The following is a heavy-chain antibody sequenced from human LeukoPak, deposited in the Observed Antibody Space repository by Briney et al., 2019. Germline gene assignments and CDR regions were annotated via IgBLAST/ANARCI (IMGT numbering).Heavy chain of an antibody. CDR1: GYTFTNYY. CDR2: INPSGSST. CDR3: ATATYSSSSDAFDI. J-gene: IGHJ3*02. Sequence: EASVKVSCKASGYTFTNYYMHWVRQAPGQGLEWMGIINPSGSSTSYAQKFQGRVTMTRDTSTSTVYMDLNSLRFDDTAVYYCATATYSSSSDAFDIWGQGTMVTVSS. D-gene: IGHD6-6*01. V-gene: IGHV1-46*01.